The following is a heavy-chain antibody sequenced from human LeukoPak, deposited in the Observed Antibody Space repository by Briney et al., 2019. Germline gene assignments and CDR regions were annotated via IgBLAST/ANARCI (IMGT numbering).Heavy chain of an antibody. J-gene: IGHJ4*02. D-gene: IGHD3-22*01. V-gene: IGHV3-23*01. CDR1: GFTFSSYA. CDR2: MSGSGDST. Sequence: GGSLRLSCTASGFTFSSYAMSWVRQAPGKGLEWVSTMSGSGDSTYYADSVKGRFTVSRDNSKNTLYLQMNSLRAEDTAVYFCAIPDSSGFYFSIRFDFWGQGTLVTVSS. CDR3: AIPDSSGFYFSIRFDF.